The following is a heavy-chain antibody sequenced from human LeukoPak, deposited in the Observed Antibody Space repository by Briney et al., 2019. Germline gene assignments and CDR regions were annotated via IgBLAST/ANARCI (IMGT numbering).Heavy chain of an antibody. CDR2: IYPGDSDT. V-gene: IGHV5-51*01. CDR3: ARQGGDYYDSSGYNAFDI. J-gene: IGHJ3*02. Sequence: GESLKISCKGSGYSFTDYWIGWVRQLPGKGLEWMGIIYPGDSDTRYSPSFQGQVTISADKSISTAYLQWSSLKASDTAMYYCARQGGDYYDSSGYNAFDIWGQGTMVTVSS. D-gene: IGHD3-22*01. CDR1: GYSFTDYW.